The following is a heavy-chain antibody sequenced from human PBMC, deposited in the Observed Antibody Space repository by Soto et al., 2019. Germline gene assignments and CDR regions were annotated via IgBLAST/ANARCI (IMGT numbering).Heavy chain of an antibody. J-gene: IGHJ6*03. V-gene: IGHV4-34*01. Sequence: SETLSLTCAVYGGSFSGYYWSWVRQPPGKGLEWIGEINHSGSTNYNPSLKSRVTISVDTSKNQFSLKLSSMTAADTAVYYCARGSKSAMVRGGTYYYMDVWGKGTTVTVSS. CDR3: ARGSKSAMVRGGTYYYMDV. CDR2: INHSGST. D-gene: IGHD3-10*01. CDR1: GGSFSGYY.